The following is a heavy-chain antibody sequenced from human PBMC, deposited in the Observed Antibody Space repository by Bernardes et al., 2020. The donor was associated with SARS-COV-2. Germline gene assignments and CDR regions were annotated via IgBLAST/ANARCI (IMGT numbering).Heavy chain of an antibody. CDR2: ISGSGGST. CDR3: AKLVGYSSSSGYFDY. J-gene: IGHJ4*02. D-gene: IGHD6-13*01. Sequence: GSLRLSCSASGFTFSSYAMSWVRQAPGKGLEWVSAISGSGGSTYYADSVKGRFTISRDNSKNTLYLQMNSLRAEDTAVYYCAKLVGYSSSSGYFDYWGQGTLVTVSS. V-gene: IGHV3-23*01. CDR1: GFTFSSYA.